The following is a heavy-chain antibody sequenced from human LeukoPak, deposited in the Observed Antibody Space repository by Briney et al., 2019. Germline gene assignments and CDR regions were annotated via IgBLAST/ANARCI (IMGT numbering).Heavy chain of an antibody. CDR1: GFTFSSYA. V-gene: IGHV3-30-3*01. CDR3: ARDTSGSHDY. J-gene: IGHJ4*02. CDR2: ISYDGSNK. D-gene: IGHD1-26*01. Sequence: GGSLRLSCAASGFTFSSYAMHWVRQAPGKGLEWVAVISYDGSNKYYADSVKGRFTISRDNSKNTLYLQMNSLRAEDTAVYCCARDTSGSHDYWGQGTLVTVSS.